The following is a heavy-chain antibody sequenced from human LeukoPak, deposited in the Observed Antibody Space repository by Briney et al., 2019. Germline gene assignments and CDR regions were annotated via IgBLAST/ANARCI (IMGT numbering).Heavy chain of an antibody. J-gene: IGHJ4*02. CDR2: IYYTGST. CDR3: ARHQSFGDYALDY. Sequence: SETLSLTCTVSGGSISSYYWSWIRQPPGKGLEWIAYIYYTGSTNYNPSLKSRVTISVDTSKNQFSLNLNSVTAADTAVYFCARHQSFGDYALDYWGQGTLVTVSS. D-gene: IGHD4-17*01. CDR1: GGSISSYY. V-gene: IGHV4-59*08.